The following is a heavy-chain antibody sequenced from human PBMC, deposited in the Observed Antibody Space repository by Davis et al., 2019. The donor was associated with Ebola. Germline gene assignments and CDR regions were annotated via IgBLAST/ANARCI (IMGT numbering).Heavy chain of an antibody. CDR1: GGSFSDYY. V-gene: IGHV4-34*01. Sequence: MPGGSLRLSCAVYGGSFSDYYWSWIRQPPGKELEWIGEITHSESTNYNPSLKSRATLSLDTSKNQFSLNLTSVTAADTAVYYCARVSHVGGPSEADGFDFWGQGTLVTVSS. CDR2: ITHSEST. J-gene: IGHJ4*02. CDR3: ARVSHVGGPSEADGFDF. D-gene: IGHD6-19*01.